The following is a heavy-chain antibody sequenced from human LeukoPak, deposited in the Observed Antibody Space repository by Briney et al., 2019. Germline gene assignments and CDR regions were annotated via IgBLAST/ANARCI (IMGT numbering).Heavy chain of an antibody. D-gene: IGHD6-13*01. V-gene: IGHV3-13*01. CDR3: ARARYSSSWAPLYGMDV. Sequence: GGSLRLSCAASGFTFSSYDMHWVRQATGKGLEWVSAIGTAGDTYYPGSVKGRFTISRENAKNSLYLQMNSLRAEDTAVYYCARARYSSSWAPLYGMDVWGQGTAVTVPS. CDR1: GFTFSSYD. CDR2: IGTAGDT. J-gene: IGHJ6*02.